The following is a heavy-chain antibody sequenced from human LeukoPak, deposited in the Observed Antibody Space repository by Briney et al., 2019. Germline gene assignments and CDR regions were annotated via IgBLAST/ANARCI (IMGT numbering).Heavy chain of an antibody. D-gene: IGHD3-22*01. CDR2: INHSGST. CDR3: ARGLRDPMRRFDY. Sequence: SETLSLTCAVYGGSFSGYYWSWIRHPPGKGLEWIGEINHSGSTNYNPSLKSRVTISVDTSKNQFSLKLSSVTAADTAVYYCARGLRDPMRRFDYWGQGTLVTVSS. CDR1: GGSFSGYY. V-gene: IGHV4-34*01. J-gene: IGHJ4*02.